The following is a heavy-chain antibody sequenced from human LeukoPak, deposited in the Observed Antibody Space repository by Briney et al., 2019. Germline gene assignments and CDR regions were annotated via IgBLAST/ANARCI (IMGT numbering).Heavy chain of an antibody. Sequence: ASVKVSCKVYGHTFTGNYMHWVRQAPGQGLEWMGWINPKSGGTNYAQRFQGRVTMTRDTSISTAYMELSRLRSDDTAVYYCARLAVGELLPHYYFDYWGQGTLVTVSS. CDR3: ARLAVGELLPHYYFDY. V-gene: IGHV1-2*02. J-gene: IGHJ4*02. CDR2: INPKSGGT. CDR1: GHTFTGNY. D-gene: IGHD1-26*01.